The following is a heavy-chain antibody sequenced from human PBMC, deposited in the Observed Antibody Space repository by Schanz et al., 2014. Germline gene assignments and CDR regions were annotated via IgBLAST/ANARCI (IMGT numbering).Heavy chain of an antibody. CDR1: GYTFTSYA. CDR2: INTNTGNP. D-gene: IGHD3-10*01. CDR3: ARRGIRGVFSSFDY. J-gene: IGHJ4*02. Sequence: QVQLVQSGSELKKPGASVKVSYKASGYTFTSYAMNWVRQAPGQGLEWMGWINTNTGNPTYAQAFTGRFLFSLDTSVNTAYLQISSLEADDTAVYYCARRGIRGVFSSFDYWGLGTLVTVSS. V-gene: IGHV7-4-1*02.